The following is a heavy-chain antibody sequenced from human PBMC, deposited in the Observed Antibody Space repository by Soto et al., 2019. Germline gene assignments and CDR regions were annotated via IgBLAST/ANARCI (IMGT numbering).Heavy chain of an antibody. CDR2: ISGSAGST. J-gene: IGHJ3*02. CDR3: AKGGGGRVLDAFDI. Sequence: GGSLRLSCAASGFTFSSYAMSWVRQAPGKGLEWVSSISGSAGSTYYADSVKGRFTISRDNSKNTLFLQMNSLRAEDTALYYCAKGGGGRVLDAFDIWGQGTMVTVSS. CDR1: GFTFSSYA. D-gene: IGHD1-26*01. V-gene: IGHV3-23*01.